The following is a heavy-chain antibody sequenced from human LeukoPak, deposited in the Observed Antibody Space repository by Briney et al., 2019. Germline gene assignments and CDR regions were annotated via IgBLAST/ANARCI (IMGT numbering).Heavy chain of an antibody. D-gene: IGHD3-22*01. J-gene: IGHJ5*02. CDR2: ISYDGSNK. Sequence: AGGSLRLSCAASGFTFSSYGMHWVRQAPGKGLEWVAVISYDGSNKYYADSVKGRFTISRDNSKNTLYLQMNSRRAEDTAVYYCAKSAYDSSGTRYNWFDPWGQGTLVTVSS. CDR3: AKSAYDSSGTRYNWFDP. V-gene: IGHV3-30*18. CDR1: GFTFSSYG.